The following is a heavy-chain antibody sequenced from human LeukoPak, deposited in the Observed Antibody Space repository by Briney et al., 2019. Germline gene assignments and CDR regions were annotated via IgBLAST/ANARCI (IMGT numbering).Heavy chain of an antibody. V-gene: IGHV3-53*01. Sequence: GGSLRLSCAASGFTVSSNYMSWVRQAPGKGLEWASVIYSGGSTYYADSVKGRFTISRDNSKNTLYLQMNSLRAEDTAVYYYARRGRYDSSGYPYYFDYWGQGTLVTVSS. CDR2: IYSGGST. CDR3: ARRGRYDSSGYPYYFDY. D-gene: IGHD3-22*01. J-gene: IGHJ4*02. CDR1: GFTVSSNY.